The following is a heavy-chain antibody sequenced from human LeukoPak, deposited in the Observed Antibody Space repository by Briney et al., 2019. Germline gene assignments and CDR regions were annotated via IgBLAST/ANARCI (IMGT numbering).Heavy chain of an antibody. V-gene: IGHV4-34*01. D-gene: IGHD3-10*01. Sequence: PGGSLRLSCTASGFIFDNYEMNWVRQPPGKGLEWIGEINHSGSTNYNPSLKSRVTISVDTSKNQFSLKLSSVTAADTAVYYCARHGDYYGSGSRYRGQGTLVTVSS. CDR1: GFIFDNYE. J-gene: IGHJ4*02. CDR3: ARHGDYYGSGSRY. CDR2: INHSGST.